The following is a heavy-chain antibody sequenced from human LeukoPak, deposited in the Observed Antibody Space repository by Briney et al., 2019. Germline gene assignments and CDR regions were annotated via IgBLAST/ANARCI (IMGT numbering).Heavy chain of an antibody. CDR2: IYTSGST. CDR1: GGSISSYY. D-gene: IGHD3-10*01. J-gene: IGHJ5*02. CDR3: ARDLKSGVRYTNWFDP. Sequence: KASETLSLTCTVSGGSISSYYWSWIRQPAGKGLEWIGRIYTSGSTNYNPSLKSRVTMSVDTSKNQFSLKLSSVTAADTAVYYCARDLKSGVRYTNWFDPWGQGTLVTVSS. V-gene: IGHV4-4*07.